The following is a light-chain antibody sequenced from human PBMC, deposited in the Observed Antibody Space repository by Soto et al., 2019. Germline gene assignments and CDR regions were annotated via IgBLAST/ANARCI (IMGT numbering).Light chain of an antibody. V-gene: IGLV2-14*01. CDR1: SSDVGGYNY. CDR3: SSYSSSSTVV. J-gene: IGLJ2*01. CDR2: DVS. Sequence: QSALTQPASASGSPGQSITISCTGTSSDVGGYNYVSWYQQHTGKAPKLMIYDVSNRPTGVSNRFSGSKSGNTASLTISGLQAEDEADYYCSSYSSSSTVVFGGGTKLTVL.